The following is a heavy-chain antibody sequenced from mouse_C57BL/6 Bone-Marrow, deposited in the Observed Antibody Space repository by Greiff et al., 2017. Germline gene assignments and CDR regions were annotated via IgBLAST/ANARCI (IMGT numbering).Heavy chain of an antibody. J-gene: IGHJ2*01. Sequence: QVQLQQPGAELVKPGASVMMSCKASGYTFTSYWITWVKQRPGRGLEWIGDIFPTSGRTNYNEKFKSKAILTVDTSSNTAYMQLSNLTSEDSAVFCCSRSGPLGRSFDYWGQGTTLTVSS. CDR2: IFPTSGRT. CDR3: SRSGPLGRSFDY. D-gene: IGHD3-1*01. V-gene: IGHV1-55*01. CDR1: GYTFTSYW.